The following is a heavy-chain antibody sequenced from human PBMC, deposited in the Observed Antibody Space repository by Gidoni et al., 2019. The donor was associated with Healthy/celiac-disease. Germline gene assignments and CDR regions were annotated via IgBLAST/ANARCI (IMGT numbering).Heavy chain of an antibody. J-gene: IGHJ4*02. Sequence: QVQLVESGGGVVQTGRSLRLSCAASGFSFSSYGMTWVRQAPGKGLEWVAVIWYDGSNKYYADAVKGRFTISRDNSKNTLYLQMNSLRAEDTAVYYCARDRLPMITFGGVIVSFHYWGQGTLVTVSS. V-gene: IGHV3-33*01. CDR1: GFSFSSYG. CDR3: ARDRLPMITFGGVIVSFHY. D-gene: IGHD3-16*02. CDR2: IWYDGSNK.